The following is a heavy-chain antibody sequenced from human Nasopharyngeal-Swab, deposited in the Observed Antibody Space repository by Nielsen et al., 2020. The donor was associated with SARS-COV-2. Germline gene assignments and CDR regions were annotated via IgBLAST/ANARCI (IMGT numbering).Heavy chain of an antibody. CDR3: ARLTAAAGTGVVIG. V-gene: IGHV4-59*05. CDR2: IYYSGST. J-gene: IGHJ4*02. CDR1: GDSIISYY. D-gene: IGHD6-13*01. Sequence: GSLRLSCSVSGDSIISYYWSWIRQPPGKGLEWIGSIYYSGSTYYNPSLKSRVTISVDTSKNQFSLKLSSVTAADTAVYYCARLTAAAGTGVVIGWGQGTLVTVSS.